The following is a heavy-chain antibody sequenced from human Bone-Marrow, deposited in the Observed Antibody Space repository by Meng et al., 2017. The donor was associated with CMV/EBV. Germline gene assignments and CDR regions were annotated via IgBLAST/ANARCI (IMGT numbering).Heavy chain of an antibody. V-gene: IGHV4-59*12. Sequence: SETLSLTCTVSGGSISSYYWSWIRQPPGKGLEWIGYIYYSGSTNYNPSLKSRVTISVDTSKNQFSLNLNSVTAADTAVYYCASAATVCSSTSCYDYWGQGTRVTVSS. CDR3: ASAATVCSSTSCYDY. D-gene: IGHD2-2*01. CDR2: IYYSGST. CDR1: GGSISSYY. J-gene: IGHJ4*02.